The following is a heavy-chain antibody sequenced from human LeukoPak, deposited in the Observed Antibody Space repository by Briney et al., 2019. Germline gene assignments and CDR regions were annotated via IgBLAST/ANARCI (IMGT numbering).Heavy chain of an antibody. CDR3: ARGQHFRYYYFDY. J-gene: IGHJ4*02. D-gene: IGHD3-3*02. Sequence: GGSLRLSCAASGFTVSSNYMSWVRQAPGKGLEWVSVIYSGGSTYYADSVKGRFTISRDNSKNTLYLQMNSLRAEDTAVYYCARGQHFRYYYFDYWGQGTLVTVSS. V-gene: IGHV3-53*01. CDR1: GFTVSSNY. CDR2: IYSGGST.